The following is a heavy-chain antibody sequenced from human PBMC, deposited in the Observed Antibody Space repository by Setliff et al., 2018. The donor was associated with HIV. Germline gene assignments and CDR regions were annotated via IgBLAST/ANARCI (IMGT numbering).Heavy chain of an antibody. V-gene: IGHV4-39*07. J-gene: IGHJ4*02. CDR2: IYYSGST. CDR1: GDSISSSNYY. D-gene: IGHD3-22*01. CDR3: ARGRHYYDSSGYYFDF. Sequence: SETLSLTCNVSGDSISSSNYYWGWIRQPPGKGLEWIGSIYYSGSTYYNPSLKSRVTISVDTSKNQFSLKLRSVTAADTAVYYCARGRHYYDSSGYYFDFWGQGTLVTVSS.